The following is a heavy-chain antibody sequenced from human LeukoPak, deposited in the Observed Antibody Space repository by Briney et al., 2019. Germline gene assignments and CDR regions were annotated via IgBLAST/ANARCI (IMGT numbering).Heavy chain of an antibody. Sequence: ESLKFPFQPPGFYFITNWIGWVRQLPGKGLERMGIIYTHDSDTRYRPSFQGQVTSSVDTSTTTAYFKWASLKASDPALYYCARRRIVGSCWYDDAYDIGDQGTIVTV. CDR3: ARRRIVGSCWYDDAYDI. D-gene: IGHD6-19*01. CDR2: IYTHDSDT. J-gene: IGHJ3*02. CDR1: GFYFITNW. V-gene: IGHV5-51*01.